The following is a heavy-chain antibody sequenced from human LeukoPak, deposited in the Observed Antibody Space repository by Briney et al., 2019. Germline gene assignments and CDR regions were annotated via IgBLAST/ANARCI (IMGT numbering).Heavy chain of an antibody. J-gene: IGHJ4*02. CDR3: ARDGFD. CDR1: GFTFNNYW. D-gene: IGHD3-10*01. V-gene: IGHV3-7*01. Sequence: PGGSLRLSCVASGFTFNNYWMSWVRQAPGKGLGWVANIKKDGSEKYYVDSVKGRFTISRDNANNSLYLQMNSLRAEDTAVYYCARDGFDWGQGTLVTVSS. CDR2: IKKDGSEK.